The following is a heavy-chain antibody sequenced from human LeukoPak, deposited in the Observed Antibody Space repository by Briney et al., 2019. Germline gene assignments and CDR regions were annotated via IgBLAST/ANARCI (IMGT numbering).Heavy chain of an antibody. D-gene: IGHD2-21*02. CDR3: ARVAVTATGGKKYYFDY. V-gene: IGHV1-2*02. CDR2: INPNSGGT. Sequence: GASVKVSFKASGYTFTGYYMHWVRQAPGQGLAWMGWINPNSGGTNYAQKFQGRVTMTRDTSISTAYMELSRLRSDDTAVYYCARVAVTATGGKKYYFDYWGQGTLVTVSS. CDR1: GYTFTGYY. J-gene: IGHJ4*02.